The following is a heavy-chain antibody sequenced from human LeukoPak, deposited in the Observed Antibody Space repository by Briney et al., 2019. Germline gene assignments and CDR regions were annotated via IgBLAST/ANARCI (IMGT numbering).Heavy chain of an antibody. V-gene: IGHV1-69*05. D-gene: IGHD4-17*01. J-gene: IGHJ4*02. CDR3: ARTDYGDYGRPFDY. CDR1: GGTFSSYA. CDR2: IIPIFGTA. Sequence: ASVKVSCKASGGTFSSYAISWVRQAPGQGLEWMGGIIPIFGTANYAQKFQGRVTITTDESTSTAYMELSSLRSEDTAVYYCARTDYGDYGRPFDYWGQGTLVTVSS.